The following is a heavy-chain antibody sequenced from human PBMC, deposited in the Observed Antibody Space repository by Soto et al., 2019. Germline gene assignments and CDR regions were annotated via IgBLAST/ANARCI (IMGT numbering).Heavy chain of an antibody. CDR2: ISAYNGNT. J-gene: IGHJ4*02. Sequence: ASVKVSCKASGYTFTSYGISWVRQAPGQGLEWMGWISAYNGNTNYAQKLQGRVTMTTDTSTSTAYMELRSLRSDDTAVYYCARVGEYYDYIWGSYRFDYWGQGTLVTVSS. CDR3: ARVGEYYDYIWGSYRFDY. V-gene: IGHV1-18*01. CDR1: GYTFTSYG. D-gene: IGHD3-16*02.